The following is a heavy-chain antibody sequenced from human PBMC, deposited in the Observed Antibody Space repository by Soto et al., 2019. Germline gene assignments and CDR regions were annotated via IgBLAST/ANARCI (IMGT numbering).Heavy chain of an antibody. CDR1: GVTLSPYG. V-gene: IGHV3-30-3*01. CDR3: ARDLGLTVPKDYLDC. Sequence: QMQLVESGGGVVQPGRSLRLSCAASGVTLSPYGMHWVRQAPGKGLEWLAFISYDGNDKYYADSVKGRFTISRDNSKNTLYRQMISLKPEDAAVYYCARDLGLTVPKDYLDCWGRGTLVTVSS. J-gene: IGHJ4*02. D-gene: IGHD4-17*01. CDR2: ISYDGNDK.